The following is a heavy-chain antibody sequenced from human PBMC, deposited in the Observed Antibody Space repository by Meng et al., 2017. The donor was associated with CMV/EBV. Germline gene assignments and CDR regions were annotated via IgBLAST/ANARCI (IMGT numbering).Heavy chain of an antibody. V-gene: IGHV1-2*02. CDR1: GYRFSDHY. CDR3: VRDHNWGPDY. J-gene: IGHJ4*02. Sequence: VQLVQLGAEVKSTGASFMVSGEAYGYRFSDHYMHWVRQAPGQGLEWMGWIYPNSGGTHYAQKFQDRVTMTRDTYISTVYMELSRLTSDDTAVYYCVRDHNWGPDYWGQGTLVTVSS. D-gene: IGHD1-1*01. CDR2: IYPNSGGT.